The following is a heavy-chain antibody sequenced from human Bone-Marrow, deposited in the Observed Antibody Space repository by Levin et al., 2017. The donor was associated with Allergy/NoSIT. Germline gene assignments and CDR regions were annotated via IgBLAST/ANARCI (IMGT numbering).Heavy chain of an antibody. CDR1: GTSMTTTSYY. D-gene: IGHD1-20*01. J-gene: IGHJ4*02. CDR3: ARHLSDYNSMNFSYFFDY. Sequence: SQTLSLTCTVSGTSMTTTSYYWGWIRQPPGKELEWIACIYSSGTTNYNPSLRSRATMSVDTPKNQFSLKLRSVTAADPAIYFCARHLSDYNSMNFSYFFDYWGQGAPVTVSS. CDR2: IYSSGTT. V-gene: IGHV4-39*01.